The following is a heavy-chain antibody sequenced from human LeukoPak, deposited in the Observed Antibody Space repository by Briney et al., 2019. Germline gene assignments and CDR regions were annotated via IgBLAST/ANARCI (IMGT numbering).Heavy chain of an antibody. D-gene: IGHD3-10*01. CDR1: GYTFTGYY. CDR2: INPNSGGT. CDR3: ASLWFGELTPYYYYMDV. V-gene: IGHV1-2*02. Sequence: GASVKVSCKASGYTFTGYYMHWVRQAPGQGLEWMGWINPNSGGTNYAQKFQGRVTMTRDTSISTAYMELSRLRSDDTAVYYCASLWFGELTPYYYYMDVWGKGTTVTVSS. J-gene: IGHJ6*03.